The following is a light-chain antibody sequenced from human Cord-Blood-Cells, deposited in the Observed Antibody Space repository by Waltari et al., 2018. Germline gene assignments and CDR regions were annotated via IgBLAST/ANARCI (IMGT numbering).Light chain of an antibody. V-gene: IGKV3-20*01. CDR1: QSVSSSY. Sequence: EIVLTQSPGTLSLSPGERATLSCRASQSVSSSYLAWYQQKPGQAPRLLIYGASSRATGIPGRFRGSGLGPDFTLTSSRMEPEDFAVYHCQQHGSSPTCNCSQGTKLEIK. CDR2: GAS. CDR3: QQHGSSPTCN. J-gene: IGKJ2*02.